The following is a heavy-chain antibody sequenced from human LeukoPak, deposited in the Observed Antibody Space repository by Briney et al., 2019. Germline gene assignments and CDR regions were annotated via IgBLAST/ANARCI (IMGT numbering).Heavy chain of an antibody. D-gene: IGHD6-25*01. Sequence: GGSLRLSCAASGFTFSSYAMSWVRQAPGKGLEWVSAISGSGGNTYYADSVKGRFTISRDNSKNTLYLQMNSLRAEDTAVYYCAKDSGSTPDYGMDVWGQGTTVTVSS. V-gene: IGHV3-23*01. CDR3: AKDSGSTPDYGMDV. CDR2: ISGSGGNT. J-gene: IGHJ6*02. CDR1: GFTFSSYA.